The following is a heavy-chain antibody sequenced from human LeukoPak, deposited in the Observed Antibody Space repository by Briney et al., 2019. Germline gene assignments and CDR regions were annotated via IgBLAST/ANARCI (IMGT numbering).Heavy chain of an antibody. J-gene: IGHJ3*02. CDR2: VYYSGTT. CDR1: GGSIHTYY. CDR3: ARDCGGDSYLGAFDI. Sequence: SETLSLTCSVSGGSIHTYYWTWIRQPPGKGLEWIGNVYYSGTTYYNPSLKSRLTISVDTSNNQFSLELNSATAADTAVYFCARDCGGDSYLGAFDIWGQGTVVTVSS. D-gene: IGHD2-21*02. V-gene: IGHV4-59*13.